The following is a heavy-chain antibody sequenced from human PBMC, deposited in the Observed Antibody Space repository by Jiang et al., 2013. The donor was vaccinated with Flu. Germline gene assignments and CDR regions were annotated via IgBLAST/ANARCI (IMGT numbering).Heavy chain of an antibody. D-gene: IGHD4-23*01. CDR1: GGTFSSYA. Sequence: EVKKPGSSVKVSCKASGGTFSSYAISWVRQAPGQGLEWMGGIIPIFGTANYAQKFQGRVTITADESTSTAYMELSSLRSEDTAVYYCAREKDYGGNPGPFDYWGQGTLVTVSS. V-gene: IGHV1-69*01. CDR3: AREKDYGGNPGPFDY. J-gene: IGHJ4*02. CDR2: IIPIFGTA.